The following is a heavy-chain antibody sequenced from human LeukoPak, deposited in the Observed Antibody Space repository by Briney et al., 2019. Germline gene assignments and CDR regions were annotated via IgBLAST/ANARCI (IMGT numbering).Heavy chain of an antibody. V-gene: IGHV1-8*01. J-gene: IGHJ4*02. CDR2: MNPNSGNT. CDR3: ARGAHYYDSSGYYLGY. CDR1: GYTFTGYD. Sequence: ASVKVSCKASGYTFTGYDINWVRQATGQGLEWMGWMNPNSGNTGYAQKFQGRVTMTRNTSISTAYMELSSLRSEDTAVYYCARGAHYYDSSGYYLGYWGQGTLVTVSS. D-gene: IGHD3-22*01.